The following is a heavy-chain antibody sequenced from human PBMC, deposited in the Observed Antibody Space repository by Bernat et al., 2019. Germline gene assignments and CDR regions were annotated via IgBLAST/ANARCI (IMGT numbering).Heavy chain of an antibody. V-gene: IGHV3-30*15. CDR1: GFTFRSYT. CDR2: ISYDGSKK. D-gene: IGHD3-3*01. J-gene: IGHJ3*02. CDR3: ARDLTIFEVIIMDDAFDI. Sequence: QVQLVESGGGVVQPGRSLRLSCAASGFTFRSYTMHWVRQAPGKGLEWVAIISYDGSKKYYADSVRGRFTISRDNSKNTLYLKMSSLRAEDTAVYYCARDLTIFEVIIMDDAFDIWGQGTMVTVSS.